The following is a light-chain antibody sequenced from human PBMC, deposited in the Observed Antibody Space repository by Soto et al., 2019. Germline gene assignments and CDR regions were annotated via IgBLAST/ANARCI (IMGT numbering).Light chain of an antibody. CDR3: GTWDGSLSAAV. CDR1: SSNIGSHY. V-gene: IGLV1-51*01. CDR2: DNN. J-gene: IGLJ2*01. Sequence: QSVLTQPPSVSAAPGQKVTISCSGSSSNIGSHYVSWYQQFPGTTPKLLIYDNNERPSGIPDRYSGTKSGTSATLGITGRQTWDEDDYYCGTWDGSLSAAVFGGGTKLTVL.